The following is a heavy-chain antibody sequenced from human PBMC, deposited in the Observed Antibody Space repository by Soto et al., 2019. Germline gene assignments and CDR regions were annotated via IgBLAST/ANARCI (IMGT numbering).Heavy chain of an antibody. V-gene: IGHV1-46*01. CDR2: INPSGGST. CDR3: ARQARYCTNGVCSAYSMAA. Sequence: QVQLVQSGAEVKKPGASVKVSCKASGYTFTSYYMHWVRQAPGQGLEWMGIINPSGGSTSSAQKFQGRVSMTRDTCTSTGYRELSSLRSEDTGVYYCARQARYCTNGVCSAYSMAAGGKGPTVTVSS. D-gene: IGHD2-8*01. J-gene: IGHJ6*04. CDR1: GYTFTSYY.